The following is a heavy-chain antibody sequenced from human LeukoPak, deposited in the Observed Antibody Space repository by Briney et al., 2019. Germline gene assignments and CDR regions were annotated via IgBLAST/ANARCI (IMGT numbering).Heavy chain of an antibody. D-gene: IGHD6-13*01. CDR1: GYTFTSYA. CDR3: ARSSSSWYPFDY. CDR2: INAGNGNT. J-gene: IGHJ4*02. Sequence: ASVKVSCKASGYTFTSYAMHWVRQAPGQRLEWMGWINAGNGNTKYSREFQGRVTITRDTSASTAYMELSSLRSEDMAVYYCARSSSSWYPFDYWGQGTLVTVSS. V-gene: IGHV1-3*03.